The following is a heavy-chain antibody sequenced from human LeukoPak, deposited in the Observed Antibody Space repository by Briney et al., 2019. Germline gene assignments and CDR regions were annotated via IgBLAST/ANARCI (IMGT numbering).Heavy chain of an antibody. D-gene: IGHD6-13*01. Sequence: SETLSLTCTVSGGSITSHYWSWIRQPPGKGLEWIGYIYYSENANYNPSLKSRVTISVDTSKNQFSLKLSSVTAADTAVYYCARHPYSTYYFDYWGQGTLVTVSS. J-gene: IGHJ4*02. CDR1: GGSITSHY. CDR3: ARHPYSTYYFDY. V-gene: IGHV4-59*08. CDR2: IYYSENA.